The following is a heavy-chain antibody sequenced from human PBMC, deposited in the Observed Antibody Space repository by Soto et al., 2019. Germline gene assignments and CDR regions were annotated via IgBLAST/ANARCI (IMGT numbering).Heavy chain of an antibody. J-gene: IGHJ4*02. CDR1: GGSINSAGHS. CDR3: ARGPPYYDFWSVYYRFSFLDY. CDR2: SYHSGSS. Sequence: SETLSLTCTVSGGSINSAGHSWGWVRQSPGKGLEWIGYSYHSGSSYYNPSLQSRVTISVDTSKNQFSLKLSSVTAADTAVYYCARGPPYYDFWSVYYRFSFLDYWGQGTLVTVS. D-gene: IGHD3-3*01. V-gene: IGHV4-30-2*06.